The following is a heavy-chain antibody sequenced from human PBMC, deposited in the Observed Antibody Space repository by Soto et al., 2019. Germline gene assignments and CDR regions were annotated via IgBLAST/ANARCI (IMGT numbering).Heavy chain of an antibody. CDR3: ARNLLGYCSSTSCLDYYYYYMDV. V-gene: IGHV4-59*01. J-gene: IGHJ6*03. D-gene: IGHD2-2*01. Sequence: SETLSLTCAVYGGSFSGYYWSWIRQPPGKGLEWIGYIYYSGSTNYNPSLKSRVTISVDTSKNQFSLKLSSVTAADTAVYYCARNLLGYCSSTSCLDYYYYYMDVWGKGTTVTVSS. CDR1: GGSFSGYY. CDR2: IYYSGST.